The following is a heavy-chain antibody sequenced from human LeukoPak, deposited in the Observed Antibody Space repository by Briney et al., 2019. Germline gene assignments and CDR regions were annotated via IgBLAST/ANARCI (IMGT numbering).Heavy chain of an antibody. Sequence: SETLSLICTVSGASISSYYWSWIRQPPGKGLEWIGDMHYSGSTNYNPSLKSRVTISVDTSKNQFSLKLSSETAADTAVYYCARFYDRSGPHFDYWGQGTLVTVSS. J-gene: IGHJ4*02. CDR1: GASISSYY. V-gene: IGHV4-59*01. CDR3: ARFYDRSGPHFDY. CDR2: MHYSGST. D-gene: IGHD3-22*01.